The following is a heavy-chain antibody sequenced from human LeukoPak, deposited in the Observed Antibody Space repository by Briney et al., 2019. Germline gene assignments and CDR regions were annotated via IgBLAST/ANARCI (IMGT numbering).Heavy chain of an antibody. Sequence: GGSLRLSCAASGFSFSDYYMSWIRQAPGKGLEWVSYITSTGGTIYYADSVKGRFTISRDNAKNSLYLQMNSLRVEDTAVYYCARSGRIAAAGRIDYWGQGILVTVPS. CDR2: ITSTGGTI. CDR3: ARSGRIAAAGRIDY. D-gene: IGHD6-13*01. CDR1: GFSFSDYY. V-gene: IGHV3-11*01. J-gene: IGHJ4*02.